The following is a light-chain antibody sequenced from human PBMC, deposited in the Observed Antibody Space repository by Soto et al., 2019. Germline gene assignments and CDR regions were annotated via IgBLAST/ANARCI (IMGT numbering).Light chain of an antibody. CDR1: SSDVGGYNS. CDR3: CSYVGSYSYV. Sequence: QSVLTRPRSVSGSPGQSVTVSCIGTSSDVGGYNSVSWYQEHPGKAPKLMIYDVIKRPSGVPDRFSGSKSGNTASLTISGLLAEDEADYYCCSYVGSYSYVFGTGTRSPS. CDR2: DVI. V-gene: IGLV2-11*01. J-gene: IGLJ1*01.